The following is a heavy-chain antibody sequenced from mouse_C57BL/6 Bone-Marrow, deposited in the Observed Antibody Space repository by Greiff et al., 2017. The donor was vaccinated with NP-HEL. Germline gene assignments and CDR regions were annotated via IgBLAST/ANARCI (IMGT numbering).Heavy chain of an antibody. CDR3: ARRGLVARNYFDY. D-gene: IGHD1-1*01. V-gene: IGHV1-80*01. J-gene: IGHJ2*01. Sequence: QVQLQQSGAELVKPGASVKISCKASGYAFSSYWMNWVKQRPGKGLEWIGQIYPGDGDTNYNGKFKGKATLTAAKSSSTAYMQLSSLTSEDSAVYFCARRGLVARNYFDYWGQGTTLTVSS. CDR2: IYPGDGDT. CDR1: GYAFSSYW.